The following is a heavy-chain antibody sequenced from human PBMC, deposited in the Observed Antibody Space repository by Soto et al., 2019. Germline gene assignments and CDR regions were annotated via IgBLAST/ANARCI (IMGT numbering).Heavy chain of an antibody. Sequence: SENLSLTCTVSGDSISSSSYYWGWIRHPPGKGLEWIGRTHYSGSTYSNPSLKSRVTTSVTTSKNQFSLSLTSVPAAATACYYWARHGGEIAVAGTEYWGQQARGTVS. D-gene: IGHD6-19*01. CDR1: GDSISSSSYY. CDR3: ARHGGEIAVAGTEY. V-gene: IGHV4-39*01. CDR2: THYSGST. J-gene: IGHJ4*02.